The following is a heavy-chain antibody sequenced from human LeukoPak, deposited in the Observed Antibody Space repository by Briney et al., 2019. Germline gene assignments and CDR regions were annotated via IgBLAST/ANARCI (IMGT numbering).Heavy chain of an antibody. J-gene: IGHJ3*02. CDR1: GFTFSSYS. Sequence: GGSLRLSCAASGFTFSSYSMNWVRQAPGKGLEWVSYVGAIGSSAISYADSVMGRFTISRDNAKNSVFLQMNSLRAEDTAVYYCARDLHYAFDIWGQGTMVTVSS. CDR2: VGAIGSSAI. V-gene: IGHV3-48*01. CDR3: ARDLHYAFDI.